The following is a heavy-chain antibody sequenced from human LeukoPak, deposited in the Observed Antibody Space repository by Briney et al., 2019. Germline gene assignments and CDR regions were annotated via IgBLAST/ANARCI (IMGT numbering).Heavy chain of an antibody. CDR3: ARDYYGDYYFDY. CDR2: ISSGSDYI. CDR1: GFTFTSYS. V-gene: IGHV3-21*01. D-gene: IGHD4-17*01. Sequence: PGGSLRLSCAASGFTFTSYSMNWVRQAPGKGLEWVSSISSGSDYIYYADSVKGRFTISRDNAKNSLFLQVNSLRAEDTAVYYCARDYYGDYYFDYWGQGTLVTVSS. J-gene: IGHJ4*02.